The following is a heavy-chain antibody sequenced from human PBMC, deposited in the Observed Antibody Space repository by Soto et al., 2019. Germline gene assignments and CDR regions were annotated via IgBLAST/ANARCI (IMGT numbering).Heavy chain of an antibody. J-gene: IGHJ4*02. V-gene: IGHV3-21*01. D-gene: IGHD2-2*01. CDR1: GFTFSSYS. Sequence: GGSLRLSCAASGFTFSSYSMNWVRQAPGKGLEWVSSISSSSSYIYYADSVKGRFTISRDNAKNSLYLQMNSLRAEDTAVYYCARDERTREGFFDYWGQGTLVTVSS. CDR3: ARDERTREGFFDY. CDR2: ISSSSSYI.